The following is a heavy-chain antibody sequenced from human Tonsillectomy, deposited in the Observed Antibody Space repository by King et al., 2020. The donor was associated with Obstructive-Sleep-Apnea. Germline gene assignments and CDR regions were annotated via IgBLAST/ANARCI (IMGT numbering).Heavy chain of an antibody. CDR1: GGSISGSTYY. Sequence: HLQLQESGPGLVKPSETLSLTCTVSGGSISGSTYYWGWIRQPPGKGLEWIGSIDYSGSAYYNPSLQSRVTISVDTSKNQFSLKLNSVTAADTAMFYCARDKSSTNYAMDVWGPGTTVTVSS. CDR3: ARDKSSTNYAMDV. J-gene: IGHJ6*02. D-gene: IGHD6-6*01. CDR2: IDYSGSA. V-gene: IGHV4-39*07.